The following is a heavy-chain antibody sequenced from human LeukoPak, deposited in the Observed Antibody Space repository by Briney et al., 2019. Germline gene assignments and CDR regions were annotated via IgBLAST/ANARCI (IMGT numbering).Heavy chain of an antibody. CDR2: IYYSGTT. V-gene: IGHV4-59*08. D-gene: IGHD4-11*01. J-gene: IGHJ4*02. CDR1: GGSITSYY. CDR3: ATLQGDY. Sequence: PSQTLSLTCTVSGGSITSYYTSWIRQPPGKGLEWIGYIYYSGTTNYNPSLKSRVTISVDTSKNQFSLKLSSVTAADTAVYYCATLQGDYWAQGARVSVSS.